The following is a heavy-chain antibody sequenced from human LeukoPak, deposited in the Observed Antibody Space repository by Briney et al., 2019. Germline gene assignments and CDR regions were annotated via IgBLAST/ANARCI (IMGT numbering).Heavy chain of an antibody. D-gene: IGHD6-13*01. CDR2: IGSRSSSI. Sequence: GGSLRLSCAASGFTFSSYSMNWVRQAPGKGLEWVSSIGSRSSSIYYADSVKGRFTISRDNAKNSLYLQMNSLRAEDTAVYYCHSIAAAGTGYWGQGILVTVSS. V-gene: IGHV3-21*01. CDR1: GFTFSSYS. J-gene: IGHJ4*02. CDR3: HSIAAAGTGY.